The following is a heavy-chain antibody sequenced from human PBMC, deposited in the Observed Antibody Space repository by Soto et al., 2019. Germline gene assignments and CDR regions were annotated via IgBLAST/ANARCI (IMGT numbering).Heavy chain of an antibody. D-gene: IGHD5-18*01. CDR3: ARMFYVNTTMAYFDH. CDR1: GLPLRNARMG. Sequence: LACTVPGLPLRNARMGVSWIRQPPGKALEWLAHIFSNDEKSYSTSLRTRLTISKDTSKNQVVLTVTNLDPADTATYYCARMFYVNTTMAYFDHWGQGILVTVSS. V-gene: IGHV2-26*01. J-gene: IGHJ4*02. CDR2: IFSNDEK.